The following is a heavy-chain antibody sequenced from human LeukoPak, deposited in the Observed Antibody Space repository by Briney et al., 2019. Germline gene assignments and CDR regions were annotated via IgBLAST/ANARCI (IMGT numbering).Heavy chain of an antibody. Sequence: GASVKVSCKASGYTFTGYYIHWVRQAHGQGLEWMGWINPNSGGTNYAQKFQGRVTMTRDTSISTAYMELSRLRSDDTAVYYCARGLWYYGSGSSLDYWGQGTLVTVSS. V-gene: IGHV1-2*02. J-gene: IGHJ4*02. CDR2: INPNSGGT. CDR3: ARGLWYYGSGSSLDY. CDR1: GYTFTGYY. D-gene: IGHD3-10*01.